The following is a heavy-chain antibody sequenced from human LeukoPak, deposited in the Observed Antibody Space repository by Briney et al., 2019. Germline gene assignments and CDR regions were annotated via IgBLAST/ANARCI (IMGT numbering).Heavy chain of an antibody. J-gene: IGHJ3*02. CDR2: IYYSGST. D-gene: IGHD3-3*01. CDR3: ARTTIFGVVISSAFDI. CDR1: GASISSTTYY. V-gene: IGHV4-39*07. Sequence: SETLSLTCTVSGASISSTTYYWGWIRQPPRKGLEWIASIYYSGSTYYNPSLKSRVTISVDKSKNQFSLKLSSVTAADTAVYYCARTTIFGVVISSAFDIWGQGTMVTVSS.